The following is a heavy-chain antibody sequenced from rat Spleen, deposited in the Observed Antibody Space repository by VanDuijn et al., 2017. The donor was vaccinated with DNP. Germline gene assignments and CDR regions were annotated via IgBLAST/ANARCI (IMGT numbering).Heavy chain of an antibody. Sequence: EVQLVESGGGLVQPGRSLKLSCAASGITFSNSGMHWIRQAPTKGLEWVAYLTYDGGNTYYRDSVKGRFTISRDNAKNTLYLQMNSLRSEDTATYYCTRDNYSSYMPYYYAMDAWGQGTSVTVSS. J-gene: IGHJ4*01. CDR3: TRDNYSSYMPYYYAMDA. CDR1: GITFSNSG. CDR2: LTYDGGNT. D-gene: IGHD1-2*01. V-gene: IGHV5-19*01.